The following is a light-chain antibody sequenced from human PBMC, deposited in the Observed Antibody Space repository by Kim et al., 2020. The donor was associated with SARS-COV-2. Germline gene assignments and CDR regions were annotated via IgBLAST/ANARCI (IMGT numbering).Light chain of an antibody. V-gene: IGLV2-11*01. CDR1: SSDVGTYNF. J-gene: IGLJ2*01. Sequence: SPGRSVTISCTGTSSDVGTYNFVSWYQQHPGKAPKLIIFDVTERPSGVPDRFSGSKSGNTASLTISGLQAEDEADYYCCSYAGSVVFGGGTQLTVL. CDR3: CSYAGSVV. CDR2: DVT.